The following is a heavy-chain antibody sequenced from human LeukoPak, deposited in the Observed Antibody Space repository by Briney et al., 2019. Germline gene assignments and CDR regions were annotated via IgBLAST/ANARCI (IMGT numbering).Heavy chain of an antibody. V-gene: IGHV4-4*07. CDR2: IYTSGST. Sequence: SETLSLTCTVSGGSISSYYWSWIRQPAGKGLEWIGRIYTSGSTYYNPSLKSRVTISVDTSKNQFSLKLSSVTAADTAVYYCAVLTVTADVDYWGQGTLVTVSS. CDR3: AVLTVTADVDY. CDR1: GGSISSYY. J-gene: IGHJ4*02. D-gene: IGHD4-17*01.